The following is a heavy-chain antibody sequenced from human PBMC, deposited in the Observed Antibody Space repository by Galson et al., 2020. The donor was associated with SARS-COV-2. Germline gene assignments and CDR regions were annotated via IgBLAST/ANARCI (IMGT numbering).Heavy chain of an antibody. D-gene: IGHD5-18*01. CDR2: ISWNNGSI. Sequence: GGSLRLSCAASGFTFDDYAMHWVRQAPGKGLEWVSGISWNNGSIGYADSVKGRFTISRDNAKNSLYLQMNSLRAEDTALYYCGKDIEDVDTPMVGPGYYHYNGMDVWGQGTTVTVSS. CDR3: GKDIEDVDTPMVGPGYYHYNGMDV. V-gene: IGHV3-9*01. CDR1: GFTFDDYA. J-gene: IGHJ6*02.